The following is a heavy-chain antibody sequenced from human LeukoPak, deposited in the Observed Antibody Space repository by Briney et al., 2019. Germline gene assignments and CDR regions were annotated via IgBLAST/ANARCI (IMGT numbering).Heavy chain of an antibody. CDR2: IIPIFGTA. D-gene: IGHD3-10*01. Sequence: GASVKVSCKASGGTFSSYAISWVRQAPGQGLEWMGGIIPIFGTANYAQKFQGRVTITADESTSTAYMELSSLRSEDTAVYYCARSGSFMSEWYWYFDLWGRGTLVTVSS. V-gene: IGHV1-69*13. CDR1: GGTFSSYA. CDR3: ARSGSFMSEWYWYFDL. J-gene: IGHJ2*01.